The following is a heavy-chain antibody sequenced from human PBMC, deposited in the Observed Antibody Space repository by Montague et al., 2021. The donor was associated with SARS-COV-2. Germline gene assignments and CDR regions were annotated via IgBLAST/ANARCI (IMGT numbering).Heavy chain of an antibody. CDR1: GGSISNYY. V-gene: IGHV4-59*01. D-gene: IGHD6-13*01. Sequence: ETLSLTCTVSGGSISNYYWSWIRQTPGKGLEWIGFIFHSGTTNYNPSLKSRVTISTDTSKNHFSLRLTSVTTTDTAVYYCARGPHSNTWYDPGDYWGQGILVTVSP. CDR3: ARGPHSNTWYDPGDY. CDR2: IFHSGTT. J-gene: IGHJ4*02.